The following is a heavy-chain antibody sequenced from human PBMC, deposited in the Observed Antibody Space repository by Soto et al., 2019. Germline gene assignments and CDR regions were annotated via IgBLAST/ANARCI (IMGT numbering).Heavy chain of an antibody. CDR1: GFTVSTKY. V-gene: IGHV3-66*01. D-gene: IGHD3-16*01. Sequence: EVQLVESGGGLVQPAGSLRLSCAASGFTVSTKYMSWVRQAPGKGLEWVSVIYSGGSTFYADSVRGRFTISRDNSENTVNLQMNSLRAEDTAVYYCARDPWAADYWGQGTLVTVSS. CDR3: ARDPWAADY. J-gene: IGHJ4*02. CDR2: IYSGGST.